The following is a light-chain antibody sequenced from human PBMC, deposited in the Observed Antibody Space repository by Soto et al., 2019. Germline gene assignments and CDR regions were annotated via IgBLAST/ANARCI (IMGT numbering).Light chain of an antibody. CDR2: GAS. J-gene: IGKJ1*01. Sequence: IVMTQSPANLSVSPGGRATLSCRASQSISGNLAWYQQKPGQAPRLLIYGASTRATGIPARFSGSGSGTEFTLTISSLQPDDLATYYCQQYNNYFWAFGQGTKVDIK. CDR1: QSISGN. CDR3: QQYNNYFWA. V-gene: IGKV3-15*01.